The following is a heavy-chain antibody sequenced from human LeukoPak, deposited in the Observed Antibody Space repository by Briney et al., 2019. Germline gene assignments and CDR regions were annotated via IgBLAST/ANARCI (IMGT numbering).Heavy chain of an antibody. CDR1: RYTFTGYF. CDR3: ARAWGSSYKDDAFDI. CDR2: INHNRGGT. V-gene: IGHV1-2*02. D-gene: IGHD6-13*01. J-gene: IGHJ3*02. Sequence: GASVKVSCKASRYTFTGYFMHWVRQAPGQGLEWTGWINHNRGGTNNPQKFQGRVTMTRDTSINTAYMELSRLRSDDSDVYYCARAWGSSYKDDAFDIWGQGTMVTVSS.